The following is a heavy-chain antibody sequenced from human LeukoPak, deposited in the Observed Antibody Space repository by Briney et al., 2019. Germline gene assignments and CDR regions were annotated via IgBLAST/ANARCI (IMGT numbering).Heavy chain of an antibody. V-gene: IGHV4-34*01. CDR1: GGSFSGYY. CDR3: ACLDIVVVPAAMIDRPINWFDP. J-gene: IGHJ5*02. CDR2: INHSGST. D-gene: IGHD2-2*03. Sequence: PSETLSLTCAVYGGSFSGYYWSWIRQPPGKGLEWIGEINHSGSTNYNPSLKSRVTISVDTSKNQFSLKLSSVTAADTAVYYCACLDIVVVPAAMIDRPINWFDPWGQGTLVTVSS.